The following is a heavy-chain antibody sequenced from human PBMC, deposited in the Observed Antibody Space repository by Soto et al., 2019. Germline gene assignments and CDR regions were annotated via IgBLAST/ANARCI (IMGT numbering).Heavy chain of an antibody. J-gene: IGHJ4*02. D-gene: IGHD1-7*01. CDR2: INGGSGNT. V-gene: IGHV1-3*01. Sequence: QVQLVQSGTEVKEPGASVKLSCKASGYTFTTHAVHWVRQAPGQRLEWMGWINGGSGNTKYSQNFQGRVTITTDTSASTAYMDLSTLISEDTAVYYCAKGGRDWNSLDCWGQGTLVTVSS. CDR3: AKGGRDWNSLDC. CDR1: GYTFTTHA.